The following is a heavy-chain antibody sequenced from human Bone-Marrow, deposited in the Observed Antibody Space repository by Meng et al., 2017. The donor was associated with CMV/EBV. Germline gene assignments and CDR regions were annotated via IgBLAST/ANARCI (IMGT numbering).Heavy chain of an antibody. J-gene: IGHJ4*02. D-gene: IGHD6-13*01. CDR3: ARVEINHSSSWYGDIINYFDY. CDR2: ISAYNGNT. V-gene: IGHV1-18*04. Sequence: ASVKVSCKGSGYSFTSYWIGWVRQAPGQGLEWMGWISAYNGNTNYAQKLQGRVTMTTDTSTSTAYMELRSLRSDDTAVYYCARVEINHSSSWYGDIINYFDYWGQGTLATVSS. CDR1: GYSFTSYW.